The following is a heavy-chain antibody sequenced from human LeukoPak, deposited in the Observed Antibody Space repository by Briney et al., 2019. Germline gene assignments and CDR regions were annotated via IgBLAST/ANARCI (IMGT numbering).Heavy chain of an antibody. CDR1: GYSFTSYW. V-gene: IGHV5-51*01. J-gene: IGHJ4*02. CDR2: IYPFDSET. D-gene: IGHD1-26*01. Sequence: GESLKISCKGSGYSFTSYWIGWVRQMPGKGLEYMGIIYPFDSETRYSPSFQGQVTISADKSISTAYLQWSSPKASDSAIYYCARHRGSRVGASDYWGQGTLVTVSS. CDR3: ARHRGSRVGASDY.